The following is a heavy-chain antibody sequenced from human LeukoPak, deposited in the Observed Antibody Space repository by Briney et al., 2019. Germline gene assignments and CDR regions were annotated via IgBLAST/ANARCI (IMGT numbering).Heavy chain of an antibody. D-gene: IGHD3-22*01. CDR3: ARAGHYYDSSGYYGY. J-gene: IGHJ4*02. CDR2: ISAYNGNT. CDR1: GYTFTSYG. V-gene: IGHV1-18*01. Sequence: ASVKVSCRASGYTFTSYGISWVRQAPGQGLEWMGWISAYNGNTNYAQKLQGRVTMTTDTSTSTAYMELRSLRSDDTAVYYRARAGHYYDSSGYYGYWGQGTLVTVSS.